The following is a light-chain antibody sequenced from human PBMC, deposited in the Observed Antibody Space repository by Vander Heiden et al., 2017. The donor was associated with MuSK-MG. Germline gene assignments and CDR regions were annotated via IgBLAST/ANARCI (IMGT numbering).Light chain of an antibody. CDR2: DAS. Sequence: DIQMTQSPSTLSASVGDRVTITCRASQSISSWLAWYQQKPGKAPKVLSFDASTLESGVPSRFSGSGSGTEFTLTISSLQPEDFATYYCQQYNREWTCGPGTKVEIK. CDR1: QSISSW. V-gene: IGKV1-5*01. CDR3: QQYNREWT. J-gene: IGKJ1*01.